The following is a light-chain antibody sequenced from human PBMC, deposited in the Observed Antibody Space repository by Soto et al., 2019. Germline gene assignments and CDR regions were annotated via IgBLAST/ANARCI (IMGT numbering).Light chain of an antibody. CDR1: QSVSSSY. Sequence: EIVLTQSPATLSLSPGDRATLSCGASQSVSSSYFAWYQQKPGLATRLLIYDASTTATGIPDRFSSSGSGTSFTLTISRLEPEDFAMYYCQQEGNLPPIPFGQGTKLEIK. CDR2: DAS. CDR3: QQEGNLPPIP. V-gene: IGKV3D-20*01. J-gene: IGKJ2*01.